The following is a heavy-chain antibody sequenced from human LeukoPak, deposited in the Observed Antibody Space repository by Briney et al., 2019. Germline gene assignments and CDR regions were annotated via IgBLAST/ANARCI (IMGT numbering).Heavy chain of an antibody. V-gene: IGHV1-46*01. CDR3: ARDRITAQYNIYYFDY. J-gene: IGHJ4*02. D-gene: IGHD3-9*01. CDR1: GYTFTIYY. CDR2: INPSGGST. Sequence: ASVNVSCKSSGYTFTIYYMHWVRHAPGPGIEWVGVINPSGGSTSYAQKFQGRVTMTRDTSTSTVYMELSSLRSEDTAVYYCARDRITAQYNIYYFDYWGQGTLVTVSS.